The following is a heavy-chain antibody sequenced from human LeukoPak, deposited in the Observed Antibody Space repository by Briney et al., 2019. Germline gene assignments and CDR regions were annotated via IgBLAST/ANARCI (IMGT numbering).Heavy chain of an antibody. D-gene: IGHD4-23*01. CDR2: ISAYNGNT. Sequence: ASVTVSFKASGYTFTSYGISWVRQAPGQGLEWMGWISAYNGNTNYAQKLQGRVTMTTDTSTSTAYMELRSLRSDDTAVYYCASSYGGNYYGMDVWGQGTTVTVSS. CDR3: ASSYGGNYYGMDV. V-gene: IGHV1-18*01. CDR1: GYTFTSYG. J-gene: IGHJ6*02.